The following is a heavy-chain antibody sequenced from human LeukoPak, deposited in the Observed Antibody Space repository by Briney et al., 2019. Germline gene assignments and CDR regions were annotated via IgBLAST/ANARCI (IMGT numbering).Heavy chain of an antibody. CDR1: GFTFSSYA. Sequence: GGSLRLSCAASGFTFSSYAMHWVRQAPGKGLEWVAVISYDGSNKYYADSVKGRFTISRDNAKNSLYLQMNSLRAEDTAVYYCARDFWEGGYYYYGMDVWGQGTTVTVSS. D-gene: IGHD3-10*01. J-gene: IGHJ6*02. CDR2: ISYDGSNK. V-gene: IGHV3-30*04. CDR3: ARDFWEGGYYYYGMDV.